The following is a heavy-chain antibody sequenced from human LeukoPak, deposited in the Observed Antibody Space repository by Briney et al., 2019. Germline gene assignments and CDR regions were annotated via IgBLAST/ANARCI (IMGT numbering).Heavy chain of an antibody. CDR1: GFTFSRYW. V-gene: IGHV3-74*01. CDR3: ARAPLVLQYRWWFDP. J-gene: IGHJ5*02. CDR2: ISTDGSST. Sequence: QPGGSLRLSCAASGFTFSRYWMHWLRQAPGKGPVWVSRISTDGSSTSYADSVKGRFTISRDNGKNTLYLQLNSLRAEDTAVYHCARAPLVLQYRWWFDPWGQGALVIVSS. D-gene: IGHD5-24*01.